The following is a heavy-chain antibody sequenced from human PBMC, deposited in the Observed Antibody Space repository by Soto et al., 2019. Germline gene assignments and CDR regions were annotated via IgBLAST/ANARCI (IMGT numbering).Heavy chain of an antibody. CDR3: ARGRVVVPAAVMFNCLDP. Sequence: SETLSLTCAISGAPITCGDYSWNWIRQPPGKGLEWIGYIFHGGSTYYNPSLRSRVTISVDRSRTQFSLKMSSVTAADTAVYYCARGRVVVPAAVMFNCLDPWGQGALVTVSS. CDR2: IFHGGST. D-gene: IGHD2-2*01. V-gene: IGHV4-30-2*01. J-gene: IGHJ5*02. CDR1: GAPITCGDYS.